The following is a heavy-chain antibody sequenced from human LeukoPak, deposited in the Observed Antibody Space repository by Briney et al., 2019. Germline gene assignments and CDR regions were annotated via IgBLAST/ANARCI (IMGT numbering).Heavy chain of an antibody. D-gene: IGHD3-22*01. Sequence: GGSLRLSCAASGFTFSSYWMHWVRQAPGKGLVWVSRINSDGSSTSYADSVKGRFTISRDNASNTLYLQMNSLRAEDTAVYYCATYDSSGYYYFDYWGQGTLVTVSS. J-gene: IGHJ4*02. CDR2: INSDGSST. CDR3: ATYDSSGYYYFDY. V-gene: IGHV3-74*01. CDR1: GFTFSSYW.